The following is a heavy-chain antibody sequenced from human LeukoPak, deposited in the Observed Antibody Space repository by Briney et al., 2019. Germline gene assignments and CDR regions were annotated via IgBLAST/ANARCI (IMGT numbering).Heavy chain of an antibody. J-gene: IGHJ5*02. D-gene: IGHD4-17*01. CDR1: GGSISSYY. V-gene: IGHV4-59*08. Sequence: SETLSLTCTVSGGSISSYYWSWIRQPPGKGLEWIGYIYYSGSTNYNPSLKSRVTISVDTSKNQFSLKPSSVTAADTPVYYCARSDYGDYLGSTGFDPWGQGTLVTVSS. CDR2: IYYSGST. CDR3: ARSDYGDYLGSTGFDP.